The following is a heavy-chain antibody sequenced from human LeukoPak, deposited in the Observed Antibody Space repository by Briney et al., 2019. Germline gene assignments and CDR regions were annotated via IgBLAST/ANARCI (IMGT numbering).Heavy chain of an antibody. Sequence: SETLSLTCTVSGGSISSSSYYWGWIRQPPGKGLEWIGSIYYSGSTYYNPSLKSRVTISVDTSKNQFSLKLSSVTAADTAVYYCARGPNCSSTSCYTLWYFDLWGRGTLVTVSS. CDR1: GGSISSSSYY. D-gene: IGHD2-2*02. V-gene: IGHV4-39*07. J-gene: IGHJ2*01. CDR2: IYYSGST. CDR3: ARGPNCSSTSCYTLWYFDL.